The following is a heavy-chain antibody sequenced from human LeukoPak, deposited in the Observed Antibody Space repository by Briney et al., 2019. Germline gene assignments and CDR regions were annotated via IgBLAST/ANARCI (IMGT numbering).Heavy chain of an antibody. CDR1: GFTFAIYG. D-gene: IGHD7-27*01. J-gene: IGHJ4*02. V-gene: IGHV3-23*01. CDR2: LSDSGSTT. Sequence: GGSLRLSCAASGFTFAIYGMSWVRQAPGKGLEWVSALSDSGSTTYYADSVKGRFTISRDNSKNTLYLQMNSLRAEDTAVYYCAKDLHWGFDYWGQGTLVTVSS. CDR3: AKDLHWGFDY.